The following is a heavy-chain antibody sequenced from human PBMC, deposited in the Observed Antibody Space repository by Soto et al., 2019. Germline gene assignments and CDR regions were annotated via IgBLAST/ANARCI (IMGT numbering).Heavy chain of an antibody. D-gene: IGHD4-17*01. CDR3: ARGLRWLDY. V-gene: IGHV3-7*04. CDR1: GFTFTNYW. J-gene: IGHJ4*02. Sequence: EVQLVESGGGLVQPGGSLRLSCAASGFTFTNYWMTWVRQAPGKGLEWVANIKQDGSEKYYVVSVKGRFTVSRDNAKNSLFLQMNSLRAEDTAVFYCARGLRWLDYWGQGTLVTVSS. CDR2: IKQDGSEK.